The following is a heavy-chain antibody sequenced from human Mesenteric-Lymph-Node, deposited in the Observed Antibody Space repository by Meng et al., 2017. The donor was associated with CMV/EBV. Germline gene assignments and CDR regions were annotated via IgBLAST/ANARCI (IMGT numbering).Heavy chain of an antibody. CDR1: GNTFTSYG. CDR2: SNPGSGNT. V-gene: IGHV1-3*02. CDR3: ARDGTLVVPGASFATYYYYGMDV. J-gene: IGHJ6*02. Sequence: ASVKVSCKASGNTFTSYGMHWVRQAPGQRLEWMGWSNPGSGNTKYSQEFQGRVTISKDTSASTAYMELRSLRSDDTAVYYCARDGTLVVPGASFATYYYYGMDVWGQGTTVTVSS. D-gene: IGHD2-2*01.